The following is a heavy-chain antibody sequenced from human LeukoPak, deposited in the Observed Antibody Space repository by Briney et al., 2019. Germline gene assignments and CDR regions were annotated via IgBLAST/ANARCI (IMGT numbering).Heavy chain of an antibody. Sequence: LETLSLTCSVSGGSISNYYWSWIRQPPGKGLEWIGYFYDSGYTNYNPSLKSRVTISVDTSKNQFSLKMSSVKAADTAVYFRARVKGSGWTGFDHWGQGTLVTVSS. D-gene: IGHD6-19*01. CDR3: ARVKGSGWTGFDH. CDR1: GGSISNYY. J-gene: IGHJ4*02. V-gene: IGHV4-59*01. CDR2: FYDSGYT.